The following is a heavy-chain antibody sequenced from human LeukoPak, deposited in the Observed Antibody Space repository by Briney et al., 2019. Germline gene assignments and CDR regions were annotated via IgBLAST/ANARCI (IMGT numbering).Heavy chain of an antibody. CDR1: GFTFSSYA. CDR3: ARYPSFEYYYYMDV. J-gene: IGHJ6*03. V-gene: IGHV3-53*05. Sequence: GGSLRLSCAASGFTFSSYAMSWVRQAPGKGLEWVPVIYSGGITYYADSVKGRFTISRDNSKNTLYLQMNSLRAEDTAVYYCARYPSFEYYYYMDVWGRGTTVTVSS. CDR2: IYSGGIT. D-gene: IGHD3-3*02.